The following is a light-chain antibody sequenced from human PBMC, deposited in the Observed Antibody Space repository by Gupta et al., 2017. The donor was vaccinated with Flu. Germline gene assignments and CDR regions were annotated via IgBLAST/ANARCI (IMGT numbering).Light chain of an antibody. Sequence: SLPWYQTNHVPPPQFLLFGASTRATGVPDRFSGSGSGTDFTLTISSLQAEDVAVYHCQKYEAEPPTFGQGTRVEI. CDR3: QKYEAEPPT. V-gene: IGKV4-1*01. CDR1: S. CDR2: GAS. J-gene: IGKJ1*01.